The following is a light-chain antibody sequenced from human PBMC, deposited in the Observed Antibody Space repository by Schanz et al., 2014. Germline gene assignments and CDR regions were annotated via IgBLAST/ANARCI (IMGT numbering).Light chain of an antibody. CDR3: QQYENWSTWA. J-gene: IGKJ1*01. CDR2: HAS. Sequence: EIVLTQSPGTLSLSPGERATLSCRAGQSVSTKLAWYQQRPGQAPRRLIYHASTRDPDVPARFSGSGSGTEFTLTISTLQSEDYAVYHCQQYENWSTWAFGQGTKVEVK. CDR1: QSVSTK. V-gene: IGKV3-15*01.